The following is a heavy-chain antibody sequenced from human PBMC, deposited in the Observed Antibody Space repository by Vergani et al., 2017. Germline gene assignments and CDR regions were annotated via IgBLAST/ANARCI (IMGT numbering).Heavy chain of an antibody. Sequence: EVQMVESGGGLVKPGGSLRLSCVASGFTFSHYSMNWVRQAPGKGLEWVSSISVSGTSIHYADSVKGRFTISRDNAKSSLSLQMHSLTAEDTAVYFCARVGTWAFDIWGQGTVVTVSS. V-gene: IGHV3-21*04. J-gene: IGHJ3*02. CDR2: ISVSGTSI. CDR3: ARVGTWAFDI. CDR1: GFTFSHYS. D-gene: IGHD1-14*01.